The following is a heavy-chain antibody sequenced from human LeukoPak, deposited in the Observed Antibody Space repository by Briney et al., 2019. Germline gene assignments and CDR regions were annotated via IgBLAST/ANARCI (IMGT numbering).Heavy chain of an antibody. V-gene: IGHV3-30*04. Sequence: PGGSLRLSCAASGFTFSSYAMHWVRQAPGKGLEWVAVISYDGSNKYYADSVKGRFTISRDNSKNTLYLQMNSLRAEDTAVYYCAGGHKYYYYYYYMDVWGKGTTVTVSS. CDR2: ISYDGSNK. J-gene: IGHJ6*03. CDR3: AGGHKYYYYYYYMDV. CDR1: GFTFSSYA. D-gene: IGHD6-25*01.